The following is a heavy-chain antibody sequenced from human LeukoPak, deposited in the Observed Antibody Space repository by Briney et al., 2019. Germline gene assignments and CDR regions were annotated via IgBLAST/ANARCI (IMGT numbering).Heavy chain of an antibody. Sequence: GASVKVSCKASGYTFTGYYMHWVRQAPGQGLEWMGWINPNSGGTNYAQKFQGRVTMTRDTSISTAYMELSRLRSDDTAVYYCARGRYYYDSSGYYSPVYWGQGTLVTVSS. CDR3: ARGRYYYDSSGYYSPVY. D-gene: IGHD3-22*01. CDR2: INPNSGGT. CDR1: GYTFTGYY. V-gene: IGHV1-2*02. J-gene: IGHJ4*02.